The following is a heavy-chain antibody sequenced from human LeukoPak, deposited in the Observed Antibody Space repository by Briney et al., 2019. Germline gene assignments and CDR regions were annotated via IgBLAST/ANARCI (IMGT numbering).Heavy chain of an antibody. Sequence: GGPLRLSCAASGFTFSSYGMHWVRQAPGKGLEWVAVIWYDGSNKYYADSVKGRFTISRDNSKNTLYLQMNSLRAEDTAVYYCARGGYDSSGYYFSYWGQGTLVTVSS. CDR2: IWYDGSNK. CDR3: ARGGYDSSGYYFSY. D-gene: IGHD3-22*01. CDR1: GFTFSSYG. V-gene: IGHV3-33*01. J-gene: IGHJ4*02.